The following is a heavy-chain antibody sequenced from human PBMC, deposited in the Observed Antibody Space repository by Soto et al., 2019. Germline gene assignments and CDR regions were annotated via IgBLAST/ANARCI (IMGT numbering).Heavy chain of an antibody. J-gene: IGHJ4*02. CDR2: INSDGSST. Sequence: GGSLRLSCAASGFTFSSYWMHWVRQAPGKGLVWVSRINSDGSSTSYADPVKGRFTISRDNAKNTLYLQMNSLRAEDTAVYYCARDYRRIAVGYWGQGTLVTVSS. D-gene: IGHD6-13*01. CDR1: GFTFSSYW. V-gene: IGHV3-74*01. CDR3: ARDYRRIAVGY.